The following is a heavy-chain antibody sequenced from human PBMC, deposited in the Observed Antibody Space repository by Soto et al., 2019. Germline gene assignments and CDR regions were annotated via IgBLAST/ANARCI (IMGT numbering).Heavy chain of an antibody. J-gene: IGHJ4*02. CDR2: VYFNENT. Sequence: QVQLLESGPGLVKASQTLSLTCSISGGSISSGGYYWSWVRQRPGKGLEWIGSVYFNENTYYNQSLQSRVTMSVGTSKSQFSLSLSSVTAADAAVYYCARQITMARGIDLWGPGISVSVSA. V-gene: IGHV4-31*03. CDR1: GGSISSGGYY. CDR3: ARQITMARGIDL. D-gene: IGHD3-10*01.